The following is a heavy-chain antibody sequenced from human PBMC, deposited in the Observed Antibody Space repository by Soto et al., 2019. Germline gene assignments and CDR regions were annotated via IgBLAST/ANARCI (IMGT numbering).Heavy chain of an antibody. CDR3: AKVPAAMYYYYGMDV. D-gene: IGHD2-2*01. Sequence: GGSLRLSCAASGFTFSTYCMHWVRQAPGKGLVWVSAISGSGGSTYYSDSMKGRFTISRDNAKNTVYLQMNSLRAEDTAVYYCAKVPAAMYYYYGMDVWGQGTTVTVSS. J-gene: IGHJ6*02. V-gene: IGHV3-23*01. CDR2: ISGSGGST. CDR1: GFTFSTYC.